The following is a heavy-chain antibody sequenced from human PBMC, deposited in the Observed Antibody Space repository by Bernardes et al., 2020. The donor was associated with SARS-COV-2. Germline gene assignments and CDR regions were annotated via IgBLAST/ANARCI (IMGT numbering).Heavy chain of an antibody. CDR3: ARGSSVSPTRLFDY. V-gene: IGHV3-74*01. J-gene: IGHJ4*02. CDR1: GFTFRSYW. CDR2: INSDGSTT. Sequence: VGALITSCGTSGFTFRSYWMHWVRQGPGPGLEWVSRINSDGSTTTYADSVKGRFTIARDNAKNTLYLQMNSLRLEDTAVYYCARGSSVSPTRLFDYWGQGTLVTVSS. D-gene: IGHD3-10*01.